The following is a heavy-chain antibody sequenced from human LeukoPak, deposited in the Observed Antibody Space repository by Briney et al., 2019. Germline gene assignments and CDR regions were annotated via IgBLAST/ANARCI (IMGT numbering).Heavy chain of an antibody. D-gene: IGHD3-10*01. CDR1: GFTFSSYG. V-gene: IGHV3-30*03. J-gene: IGHJ1*01. CDR3: TLPGRYKTEYFQH. Sequence: PGGSLRLSCAASGFTFSSYGMHWVRQAPGKGLEWVAVISYDGSNKYYADSVKGRFTISRDNSKNTLYLQMNSLRAEDTAVYYCTLPGRYKTEYFQHWGQGTLVTVSS. CDR2: ISYDGSNK.